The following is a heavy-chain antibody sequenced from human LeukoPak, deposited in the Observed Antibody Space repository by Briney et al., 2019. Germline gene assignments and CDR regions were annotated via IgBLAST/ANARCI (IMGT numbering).Heavy chain of an antibody. V-gene: IGHV3-66*02. CDR3: ARGRLWSIQPTYYFDY. Sequence: PGGSLRLSCAASGFTVSSNYMSWVRQAPGKGLEWVSVTYSGGSTYYADSVKGRFTISRDNSKNTLYLQMNSLRAEDTAVYYCARGRLWSIQPTYYFDYWGQGTLVTVSS. CDR2: TYSGGST. J-gene: IGHJ4*02. CDR1: GFTVSSNY. D-gene: IGHD5-18*01.